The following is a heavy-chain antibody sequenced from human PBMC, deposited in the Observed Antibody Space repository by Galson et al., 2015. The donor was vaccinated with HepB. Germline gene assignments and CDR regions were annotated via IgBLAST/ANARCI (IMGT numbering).Heavy chain of an antibody. CDR2: IKEGGSET. CDR1: GFTFSLYW. Sequence: SLRLSCATSGFTFSLYWMSWVRQAPGKGLEWVATIKEGGSETYNVDSVKGRFTISRDNAKNSLYLQMNSLRAEDTAVYYCASSIFRPKAYYGMDVWGQGTTVTVSS. D-gene: IGHD2/OR15-2a*01. CDR3: ASSIFRPKAYYGMDV. J-gene: IGHJ6*02. V-gene: IGHV3-7*03.